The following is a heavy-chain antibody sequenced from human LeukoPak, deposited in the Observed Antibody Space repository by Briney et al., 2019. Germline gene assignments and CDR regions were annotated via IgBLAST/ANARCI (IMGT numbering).Heavy chain of an antibody. J-gene: IGHJ5*02. Sequence: GASVNVSFKASGYTFTSYGISWVRQAPGQGLEGMGWISAYNGNTNYAQKLQGRVTMTTDTSTSTAYMELRSLRSDDTAVYYCARGSPPSDKRITIFGVATANWFDPWGQGTLVTVSS. CDR2: ISAYNGNT. V-gene: IGHV1-18*01. CDR1: GYTFTSYG. D-gene: IGHD3-3*01. CDR3: ARGSPPSDKRITIFGVATANWFDP.